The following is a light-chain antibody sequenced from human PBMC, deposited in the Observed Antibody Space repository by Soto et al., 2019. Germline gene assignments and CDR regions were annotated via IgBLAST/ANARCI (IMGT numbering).Light chain of an antibody. CDR2: GSS. V-gene: IGKV3-15*01. J-gene: IGKJ5*01. Sequence: IVMTQSPASLSVSPWERATLSCRASQFVSSNLAWYQQKPGQAPRLLIFGSSTRATGVPARFSGSGSGTDFTLTISSLQSEDFAVYYCQQYYNWPPITFGQGTRLEIK. CDR3: QQYYNWPPIT. CDR1: QFVSSN.